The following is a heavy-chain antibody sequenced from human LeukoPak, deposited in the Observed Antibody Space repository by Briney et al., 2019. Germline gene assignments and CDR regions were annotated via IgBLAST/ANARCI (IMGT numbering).Heavy chain of an antibody. CDR1: GGSISSGGYY. CDR3: ASLGIVPAAIDY. D-gene: IGHD2-2*01. J-gene: IGHJ4*02. Sequence: PSETLSLTCTVSGGSISSGGYYWSWIRQPPGKGLEWIGYIYHSGSTYYNPSLKSRVTISVDRSKNQFSLKLSSVTAADTAVYYCASLGIVPAAIDYWGQGTLVTVSS. V-gene: IGHV4-30-2*01. CDR2: IYHSGST.